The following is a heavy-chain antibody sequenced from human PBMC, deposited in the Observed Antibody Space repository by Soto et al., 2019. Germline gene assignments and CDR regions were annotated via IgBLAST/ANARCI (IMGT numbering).Heavy chain of an antibody. D-gene: IGHD5-12*01. Sequence: LRLSCAASGFTFSSYGMHWVRQAPGKGLEWVAVIWYDGSNKYYADSVKGRFTISRDNSKNTLYLQMNSLRAEDTAVYYCARDFVGDGYNSDAFDIWGQGTMVTVSS. CDR3: ARDFVGDGYNSDAFDI. V-gene: IGHV3-33*01. CDR2: IWYDGSNK. CDR1: GFTFSSYG. J-gene: IGHJ3*02.